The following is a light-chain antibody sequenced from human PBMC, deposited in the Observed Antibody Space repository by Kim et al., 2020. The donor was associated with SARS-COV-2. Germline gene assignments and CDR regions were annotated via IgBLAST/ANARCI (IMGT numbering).Light chain of an antibody. Sequence: SYELTQPPSVSVSPGQTASITCSGDKLGDKYACWYQQKPGQSPVLVIYQDSKRPSGIPERFSGSNSGNTATLTISGTRAMDEADYYCQAWDSSTHNYVFG. V-gene: IGLV3-1*01. CDR3: QAWDSSTHNYV. CDR1: KLGDKY. CDR2: QDS. J-gene: IGLJ1*01.